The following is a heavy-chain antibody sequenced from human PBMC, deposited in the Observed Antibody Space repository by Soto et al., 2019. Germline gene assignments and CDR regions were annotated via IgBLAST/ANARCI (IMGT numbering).Heavy chain of an antibody. J-gene: IGHJ4*02. D-gene: IGHD3-16*01. Sequence: RQPPGKXXXXLALIYWYGDEHYSPSLKNRLSITKDTSXXQVVLTLTDVHPADTATYYCVKGPLGTYXHVYFEHWGQGTLVTVSS. CDR2: IYWYGDE. V-gene: IGHV2-5*01. CDR3: VKGPLGTYXHVYFEH.